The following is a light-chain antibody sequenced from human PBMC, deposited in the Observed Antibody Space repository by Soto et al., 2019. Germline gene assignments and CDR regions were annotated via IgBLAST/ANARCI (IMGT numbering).Light chain of an antibody. CDR1: QSVSSNY. CDR3: QQRSNWPPIT. CDR2: DAS. J-gene: IGKJ5*01. Sequence: EIMLTQSPDTLSLSPGERATLSFRASQSVSSNYLAWYQQKPGQAPRLLIYDASNRATGIPARFSGSGSGTDFTLTISSLEPEDFAVYYCQQRSNWPPITFGQGTRLQIK. V-gene: IGKV3-11*01.